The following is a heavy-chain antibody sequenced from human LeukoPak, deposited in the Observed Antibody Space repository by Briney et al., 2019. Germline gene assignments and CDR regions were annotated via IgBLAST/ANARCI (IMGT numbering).Heavy chain of an antibody. CDR3: ARTPVPMSHSSGYVDY. CDR2: ISSSSSYI. D-gene: IGHD3-22*01. V-gene: IGHV3-21*01. CDR1: GSTFSSYS. Sequence: PGGSLRLSCAASGSTFSSYSMNWVRQAPGKGLEWVSSISSSSSYIYYADSVKGRFTISRDNAKNSLYLQMNSLRAEDTAVYYCARTPVPMSHSSGYVDYWGQGTLVTVSS. J-gene: IGHJ4*02.